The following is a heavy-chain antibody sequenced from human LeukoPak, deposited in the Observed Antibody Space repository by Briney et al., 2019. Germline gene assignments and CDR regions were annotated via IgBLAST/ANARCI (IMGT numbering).Heavy chain of an antibody. CDR1: GFTVSSNY. D-gene: IGHD2-15*01. CDR3: AKEICSGGSCYSHFDY. Sequence: GGSLRLSCAASGFTVSSNYMSWVRQAPGKGLEWVSVIYSGGSTYYADSVTGRFTISRDNSKNTLYLQMNSLRAEDTAVYYCAKEICSGGSCYSHFDYWGQGTLVTVSS. V-gene: IGHV3-53*01. J-gene: IGHJ4*02. CDR2: IYSGGST.